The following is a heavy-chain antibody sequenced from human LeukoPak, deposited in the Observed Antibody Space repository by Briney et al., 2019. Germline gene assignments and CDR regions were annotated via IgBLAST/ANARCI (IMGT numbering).Heavy chain of an antibody. Sequence: SETLSLTCTVSGGSISSGSYYWSWIRQPAGKGLEWIGRIYTSGSTNYNPSLKSRVTISVDTSKNQFSLKLSSVTAADTAVYYCARDGSGWYDDNWFDPWGQGTLVTVSS. CDR3: ARDGSGWYDDNWFDP. CDR1: GGSISSGSYY. CDR2: IYTSGST. J-gene: IGHJ5*02. D-gene: IGHD6-19*01. V-gene: IGHV4-61*02.